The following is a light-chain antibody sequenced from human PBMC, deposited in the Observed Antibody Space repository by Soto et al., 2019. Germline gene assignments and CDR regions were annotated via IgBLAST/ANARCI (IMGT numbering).Light chain of an antibody. CDR1: QSISSW. CDR2: KAS. Sequence: DIQMTQSPSTLSASVGDRVTITCRASQSISSWLAWYQQKPGKAPKLVIYKASSLESGVPSRFSGSGSGTEFTLAISSLQPDDVATYYCQQYNSYSWSFDQGTKVEIK. CDR3: QQYNSYSWS. V-gene: IGKV1-5*03. J-gene: IGKJ1*01.